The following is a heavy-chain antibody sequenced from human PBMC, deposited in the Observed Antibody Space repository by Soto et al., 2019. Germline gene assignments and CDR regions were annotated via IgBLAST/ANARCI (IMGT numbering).Heavy chain of an antibody. V-gene: IGHV1-69*13. CDR2: IIPIFGTA. J-gene: IGHJ3*02. CDR3: ARGERQWPDGNDI. CDR1: GCTFSNYA. D-gene: IGHD6-19*01. Sequence: SVKVSCKASGCTFSNYAIRLVRQAPGQGLEWMGGIIPIFGTANYAQKFQGRVTITADESTSTAYMELSSLRSEDTAVYYCARGERQWPDGNDIWGHGTMVTVSS.